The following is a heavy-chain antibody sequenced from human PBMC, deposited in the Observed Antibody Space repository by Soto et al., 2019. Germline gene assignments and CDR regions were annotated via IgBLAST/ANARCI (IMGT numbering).Heavy chain of an antibody. D-gene: IGHD2-2*03. V-gene: IGHV3-23*01. Sequence: EVQLLESGGTLAQPGVSLRLSCAASGFTFNNYVMNWLRQAPGKPLERVSAISGTGTSTYYADSVNGRFTISRDNPKNTVCLQMNSLSAEDTAVYYCAKNFWLDNNWGNYRPLDYGGKGTLVAVAS. CDR2: ISGTGTST. J-gene: IGHJ4*02. CDR3: AKNFWLDNNWGNYRPLDY. CDR1: GFTFNNYV.